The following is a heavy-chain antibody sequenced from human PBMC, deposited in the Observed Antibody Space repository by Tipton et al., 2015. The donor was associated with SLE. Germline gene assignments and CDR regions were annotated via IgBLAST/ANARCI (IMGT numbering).Heavy chain of an antibody. CDR1: GGSISSGTYY. J-gene: IGHJ3*02. CDR3: ARGARMTLDAFDI. D-gene: IGHD4/OR15-4a*01. CDR2: FYSSGNT. V-gene: IGHV4-61*02. Sequence: TLSLTCVVSGGSISSGTYYWSWIRQPAGRGLELIGFFYSSGNTNHNPSLNSRVTISVDTSKNQFSLKLSSVTAADTAVYYCARGARMTLDAFDIWGQGTMVTVSS.